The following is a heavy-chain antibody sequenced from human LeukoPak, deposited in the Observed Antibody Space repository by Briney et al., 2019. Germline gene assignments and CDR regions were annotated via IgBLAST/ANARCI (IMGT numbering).Heavy chain of an antibody. CDR1: GFTFSSYA. V-gene: IGHV3-23*01. CDR2: ISASGGST. CDR3: AKPAGYCSSTTCSRPFDC. J-gene: IGHJ4*02. D-gene: IGHD2-2*01. Sequence: GGSLRLSCAASGFTFSSYAMSWVRQAPGKGLEWVSVISASGGSTYYADSVKGRFTISRDNSKNTLYLQMNSLRAEDTAVYYCAKPAGYCSSTTCSRPFDCWGQGTLVTVSS.